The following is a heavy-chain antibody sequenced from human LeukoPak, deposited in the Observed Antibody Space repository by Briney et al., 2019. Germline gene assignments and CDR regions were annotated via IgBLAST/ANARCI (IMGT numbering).Heavy chain of an antibody. D-gene: IGHD6-13*01. Sequence: PSETLSLTCAVYGGSFSGYYWSWIRQPPGKGLEWIGEINHSGSTNYNPSLKSRVTISVDTSKNQFSLKLSSVTAADTAVYYCARPSLDSSSWYYDAFDIWGQGTMVTVSS. CDR2: INHSGST. V-gene: IGHV4-34*01. J-gene: IGHJ3*02. CDR3: ARPSLDSSSWYYDAFDI. CDR1: GGSFSGYY.